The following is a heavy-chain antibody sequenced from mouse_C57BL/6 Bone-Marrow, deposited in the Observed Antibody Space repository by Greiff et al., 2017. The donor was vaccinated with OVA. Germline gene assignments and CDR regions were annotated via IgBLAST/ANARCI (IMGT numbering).Heavy chain of an antibody. CDR1: GFSLTSYG. V-gene: IGHV2-2*01. CDR2: IWSGGST. Sequence: VMLVESGPGLVQPSQSLSITCTVSGFSLTSYGVHWVRQSPGKGLEWLGVIWSGGSTDYNAAFISRLSISKDNSKSQVFFKMNSLQADDTAIYYCASMITTGWFAYWGQGTLVTVSA. CDR3: ASMITTGWFAY. J-gene: IGHJ3*01. D-gene: IGHD2-4*01.